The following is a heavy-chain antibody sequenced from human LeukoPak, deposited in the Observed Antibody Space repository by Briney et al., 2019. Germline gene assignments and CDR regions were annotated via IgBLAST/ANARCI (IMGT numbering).Heavy chain of an antibody. CDR1: GDSISSANYF. CDR2: IHYSGTT. J-gene: IGHJ6*03. CDR3: ARVPRSYYYYYYMDV. V-gene: IGHV4-61*01. Sequence: SETLSLTCTVSGDSISSANYFWSWIRQPPGKGLEWIGYIHYSGTTYYNPSLKSRVTISVDTSKNQFSLKLSSVTAADTAVYYCARVPRSYYYYYYMDVWGKGTTVTVSS.